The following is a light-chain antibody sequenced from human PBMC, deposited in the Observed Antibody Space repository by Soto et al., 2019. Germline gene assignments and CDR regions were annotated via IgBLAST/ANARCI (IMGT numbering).Light chain of an antibody. J-gene: IGKJ5*01. CDR3: QHYGSSPPIT. CDR2: DAS. V-gene: IGKV3-20*01. CDR1: QSVRGTS. Sequence: ELVLTQSPGTLSLSSGERATLSCRASQSVRGTSLAWYQQKPGQAPRLLIYDASSRATGIPDRFSGGGSGTDFTLTISRLEPEDFAVYYCQHYGSSPPITFGQGTRLENK.